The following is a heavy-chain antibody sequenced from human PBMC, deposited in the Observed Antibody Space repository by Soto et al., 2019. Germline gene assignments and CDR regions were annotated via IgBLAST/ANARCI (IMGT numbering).Heavy chain of an antibody. Sequence: SVKVSCKASGGTFSSYAISWVRQAPGQGLEWMGGIIPIFGTANYAQKFQGRVTITADESTSTAYMELSSLRSEDTAVYYCAGAGCGYDRGWGGDYYYGMDDWGQGTTVTVSS. CDR1: GGTFSSYA. CDR3: AGAGCGYDRGWGGDYYYGMDD. CDR2: IIPIFGTA. D-gene: IGHD5-12*01. J-gene: IGHJ6*02. V-gene: IGHV1-69*13.